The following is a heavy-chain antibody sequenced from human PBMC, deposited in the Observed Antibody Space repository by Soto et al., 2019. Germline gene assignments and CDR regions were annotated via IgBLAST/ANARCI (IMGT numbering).Heavy chain of an antibody. V-gene: IGHV3-30-3*01. CDR3: ARDRTMEPYYYYGMDV. CDR1: GFIFSNYA. D-gene: IGHD1-1*01. Sequence: QVQLVESGGGVVQPGRSLRLSCAASGFIFSNYAMHWVRQAPGMGLEWVAVISYDGSNQYYADSVVKGRFTISRDNSRNTLDLQMNSLRADDTAVYYRARDRTMEPYYYYGMDVWGQGTTVTVSS. J-gene: IGHJ6*02. CDR2: ISYDGSNQ.